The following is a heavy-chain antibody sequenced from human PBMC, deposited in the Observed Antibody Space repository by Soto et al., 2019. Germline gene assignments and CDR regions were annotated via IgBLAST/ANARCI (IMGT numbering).Heavy chain of an antibody. D-gene: IGHD5-12*01. CDR3: AKDLEGYELDY. J-gene: IGHJ4*02. CDR1: GFTFSSYG. CDR2: ISYDGSNK. Sequence: QVQLVESGGGVVQPGRSLRLSCAASGFTFSSYGMHWVRQAPGKGLEWVAVISYDGSNKYYADSVKGRFTISRDNSKNTLYLQMNSLRAEDTAVYYCAKDLEGYELDYWGQGTLVTVSS. V-gene: IGHV3-30*18.